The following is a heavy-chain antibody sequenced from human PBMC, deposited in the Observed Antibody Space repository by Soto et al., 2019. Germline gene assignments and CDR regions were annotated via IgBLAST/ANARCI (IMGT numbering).Heavy chain of an antibody. Sequence: PGGSLRLSCSASGFTFRSYAIHWVRQAPGKGLEYVSALSGDGRSTYYADSVKGRFTVFRDNSKNTLFLQMSSLRVEDTAVYYCVKGNWAYSYNNWFDPWGQGTPVPVSS. V-gene: IGHV3-64D*06. CDR1: GFTFRSYA. CDR3: VKGNWAYSYNNWFDP. D-gene: IGHD5-18*01. J-gene: IGHJ5*02. CDR2: LSGDGRST.